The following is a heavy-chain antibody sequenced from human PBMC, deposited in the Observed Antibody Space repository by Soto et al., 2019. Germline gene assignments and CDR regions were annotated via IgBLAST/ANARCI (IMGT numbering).Heavy chain of an antibody. CDR1: GFTFSNAW. V-gene: IGHV3-15*01. D-gene: IGHD6-19*01. Sequence: GGSLRLSCAASGFTFSNAWMSWVRQAPGKGLEWVGRIKSKTDGGTTDYAAPVKGRFTISRDDSKNTLYLQMNSLKTEDTAVYYCTTGGQWLGSDAFDIWGQGTMGTVSS. CDR2: IKSKTDGGTT. CDR3: TTGGQWLGSDAFDI. J-gene: IGHJ3*02.